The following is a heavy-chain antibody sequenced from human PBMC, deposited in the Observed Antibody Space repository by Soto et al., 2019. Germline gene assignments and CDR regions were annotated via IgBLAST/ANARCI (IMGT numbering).Heavy chain of an antibody. CDR3: AREATSFYYGMDV. Sequence: QVQLVESGGGVVQPGRSLRLSCAASGFTFSSYGMHWVRQAPGKGLEWVAVIWYDGSNKYYADSVKGRFTISRDNSKNTLYLQMNSPRAEDTAVYYCAREATSFYYGMDVWGQGTTVTVSS. V-gene: IGHV3-33*01. CDR1: GFTFSSYG. J-gene: IGHJ6*02. CDR2: IWYDGSNK. D-gene: IGHD1-26*01.